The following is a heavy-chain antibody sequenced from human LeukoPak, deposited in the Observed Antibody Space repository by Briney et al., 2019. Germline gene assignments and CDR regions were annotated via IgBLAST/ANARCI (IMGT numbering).Heavy chain of an antibody. D-gene: IGHD3-9*01. CDR2: IRGKAYGGTT. V-gene: IGHV3-49*04. J-gene: IGHJ4*02. Sequence: PGGSLRLSCTASGFTVGDYAMSWVRQAPGKGLEWVGFIRGKAYGGTTEYAASVKGRFTISRDDSKSIDYLQMNSLKTEDTAVYYCTRDYFDWLSAGFWWGQGTLVTVSS. CDR1: GFTVGDYA. CDR3: TRDYFDWLSAGFW.